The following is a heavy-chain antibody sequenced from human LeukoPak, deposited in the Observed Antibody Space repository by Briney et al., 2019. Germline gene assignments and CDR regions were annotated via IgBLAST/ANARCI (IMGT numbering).Heavy chain of an antibody. J-gene: IGHJ4*02. D-gene: IGHD2-15*01. CDR2: IWYDGSNK. CDR3: ASYGSGPKRQPCSIDY. V-gene: IGHV3-33*01. Sequence: GGSLRHSCVAPGFSFSSSGMYAVRQAPGKGLEWVAVIWYDGSNKYYADSVKGRFTISRDNSKNTLYLQMNSLRAEDTAVYYCASYGSGPKRQPCSIDYWGQGTLVTVSS. CDR1: GFSFSSSG.